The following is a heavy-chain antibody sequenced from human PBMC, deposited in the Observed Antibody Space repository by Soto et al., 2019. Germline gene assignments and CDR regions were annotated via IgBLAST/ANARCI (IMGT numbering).Heavy chain of an antibody. J-gene: IGHJ4*02. CDR3: ARASRDASLYYFDY. CDR2: SYYRGSS. D-gene: IGHD2-2*01. Sequence: QVQLQESGPGLVKPSETLSLTCTVSGGPISSDYWNWIRQPPGKGLEWIGYSYYRGSSNYNPSLKSRVTITVDTSKNQFSLKLSSVTAADTAVYYCARASRDASLYYFDYWGQGTLVTVSS. V-gene: IGHV4-59*01. CDR1: GGPISSDY.